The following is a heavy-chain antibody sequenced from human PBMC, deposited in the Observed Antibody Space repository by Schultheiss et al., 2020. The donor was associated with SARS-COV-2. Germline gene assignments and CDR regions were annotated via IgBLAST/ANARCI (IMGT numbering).Heavy chain of an antibody. Sequence: GGSLRLSCAASGFTFSNAWMNWVRQAPGKGLEWVAVISYDGSNKYYADSVKGRFTISRDNSKNTLYLQMNSLRAEDTAVYYCAREGGQLVYFDYWGQGTLVTVSS. D-gene: IGHD6-6*01. CDR2: ISYDGSNK. V-gene: IGHV3-30-3*01. CDR1: GFTFSNAW. CDR3: AREGGQLVYFDY. J-gene: IGHJ4*02.